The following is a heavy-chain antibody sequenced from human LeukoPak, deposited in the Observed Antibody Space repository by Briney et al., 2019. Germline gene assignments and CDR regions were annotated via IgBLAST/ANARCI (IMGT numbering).Heavy chain of an antibody. D-gene: IGHD3-22*01. V-gene: IGHV3-23*01. Sequence: GGSLRLSCAASGFTFSSYAMSWVRQAPGKGLEWASAISGSGGSTYYADSVKGRFTISRDNSKNTLYLQMNSLRAEDTALYYCARVKRTLFDSSGYLPFDYWGQGTLVTVSS. CDR3: ARVKRTLFDSSGYLPFDY. CDR2: ISGSGGST. CDR1: GFTFSSYA. J-gene: IGHJ4*02.